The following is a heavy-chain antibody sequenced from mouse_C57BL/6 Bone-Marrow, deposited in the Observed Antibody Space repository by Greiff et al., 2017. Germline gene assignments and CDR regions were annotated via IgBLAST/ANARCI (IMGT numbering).Heavy chain of an antibody. CDR1: GFTFSNYW. V-gene: IGHV6-3*01. D-gene: IGHD1-1*02. J-gene: IGHJ2*01. Sequence: EVQVVESGGGLVQPGASMKLSCVASGFTFSNYWMNWVRQSPEKGLEWVAQISLKSDNSATHYAESVKGRFTISRDDSKSSVHLQMNNLRAEDTGMYYCTDGSYARDYFDYWGQGTTLTVSS. CDR3: TDGSYARDYFDY. CDR2: ISLKSDNSAT.